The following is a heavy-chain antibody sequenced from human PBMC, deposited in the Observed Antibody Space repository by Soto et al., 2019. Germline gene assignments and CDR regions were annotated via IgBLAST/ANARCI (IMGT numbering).Heavy chain of an antibody. CDR2: IYHSGST. CDR3: ASTALDYYDSSGYYPYYFDY. Sequence: KXXEWIGEIYHSGSTNYNPSLKSRVTISVDKSKNQFSLKLSSVTAADTAVYYCASTALDYYDSSGYYPYYFDYWGQGTLVTSPQ. V-gene: IGHV4-4*02. J-gene: IGHJ4*02. D-gene: IGHD3-22*01.